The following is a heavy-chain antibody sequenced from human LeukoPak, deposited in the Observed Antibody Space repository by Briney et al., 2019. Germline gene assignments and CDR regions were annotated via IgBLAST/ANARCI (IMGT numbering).Heavy chain of an antibody. CDR2: ISAYNGNT. CDR3: ASVSPRFWSAPNYYYYGMDV. Sequence: ASVKVSCKASGYTFTSYGISWVRQAPGQGLEWMGWISAYNGNTNYAQKLQGRVTMTTDTSTSTAYMELRSLRSDDTAVYYCASVSPRFWSAPNYYYYGMDVWGQGTTVTVSS. V-gene: IGHV1-18*01. J-gene: IGHJ6*02. D-gene: IGHD3-3*01. CDR1: GYTFTSYG.